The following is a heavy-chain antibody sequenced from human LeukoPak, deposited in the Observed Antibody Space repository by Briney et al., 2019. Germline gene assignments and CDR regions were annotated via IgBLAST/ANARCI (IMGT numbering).Heavy chain of an antibody. Sequence: GRSLRLSCAASGITFDDYAMHWVRQAPGKGLEWVSGISWNSGSIGYADSVKGRFTISRDNAKNSLYLQMNSLRAEDMALYYCAKSPGNILTGYFIFDYWGQGTLVTVSS. V-gene: IGHV3-9*03. CDR2: ISWNSGSI. CDR3: AKSPGNILTGYFIFDY. J-gene: IGHJ4*02. D-gene: IGHD3-9*01. CDR1: GITFDDYA.